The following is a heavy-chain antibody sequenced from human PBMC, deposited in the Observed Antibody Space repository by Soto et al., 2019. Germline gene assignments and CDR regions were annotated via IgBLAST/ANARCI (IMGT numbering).Heavy chain of an antibody. CDR1: AYIFRNNW. V-gene: IGHV5-10-1*01. D-gene: IGHD3-22*01. CDR2: IDLTDSYT. CDR3: ARHGGSHYLRSGYHYALDY. Sequence: GESLKISCKGSAYIFRNNWITWVRQMPGKGLEWMGRIDLTDSYTSYSPSFQGHVSFSADKSINTTYLHFSGLRASDTAVYYCARHGGSHYLRSGYHYALDYWGQGTPVTVPQ. J-gene: IGHJ4*02.